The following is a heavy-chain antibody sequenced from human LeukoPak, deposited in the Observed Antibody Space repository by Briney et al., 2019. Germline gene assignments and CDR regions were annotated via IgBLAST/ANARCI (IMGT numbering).Heavy chain of an antibody. Sequence: GGSLRLSCAASGFTFSSYGMHWVRQAPGKGLEWVAVISYDGSNKYYADSVKGRFTISRDNSKNTLYLQMNSLRAEDTAVYYCARVGCSSTSCYYYYFDYWGQGTLVTVSS. D-gene: IGHD2-2*01. CDR2: ISYDGSNK. V-gene: IGHV3-30*19. CDR3: ARVGCSSTSCYYYYFDY. J-gene: IGHJ4*02. CDR1: GFTFSSYG.